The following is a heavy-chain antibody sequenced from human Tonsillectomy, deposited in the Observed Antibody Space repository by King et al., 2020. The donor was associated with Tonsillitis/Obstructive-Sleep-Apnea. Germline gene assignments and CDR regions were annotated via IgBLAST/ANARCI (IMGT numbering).Heavy chain of an antibody. V-gene: IGHV3-66*01. CDR2: FFGVGST. CDR1: GFTVSSSY. CDR3: VKDVYCSGGTCYTTY. Sequence: VQLVESGGGLVQPGGSLRLSCTVSGFTVSSSYMSWVRQAPGKGLEWVSVFFGVGSTYYADSVQGRFSMSTDNSKNTLFFQMNSLRAEETALYYCVKDVYCSGGTCYTTYWGQGTLVTVSS. J-gene: IGHJ4*02. D-gene: IGHD2-15*01.